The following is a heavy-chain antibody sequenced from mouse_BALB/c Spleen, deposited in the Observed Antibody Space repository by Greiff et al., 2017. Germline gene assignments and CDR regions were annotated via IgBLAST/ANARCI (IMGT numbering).Heavy chain of an antibody. V-gene: IGHV2-9*02. CDR3: ARVYGSSYPWFAY. Sequence: QVHVKQSGPGLVAPSQSLSITCTVSGFSLTSYGVHWVRQPPGKGLEWLGVIWAGGSTNYNSALMSRLSISKDNSKSQVFLKMNSLQTDDTAMYYCARVYGSSYPWFAYWGQGTLVTVSA. CDR1: GFSLTSYG. D-gene: IGHD1-1*01. CDR2: IWAGGST. J-gene: IGHJ3*01.